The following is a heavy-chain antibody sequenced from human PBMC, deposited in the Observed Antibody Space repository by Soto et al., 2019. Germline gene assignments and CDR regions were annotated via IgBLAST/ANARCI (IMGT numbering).Heavy chain of an antibody. CDR2: IIPIFGTT. J-gene: IGHJ3*02. Sequence: QVQLVQSGTEVKKPGSSLKVSCKASGGTFSSYAISWVRQAPGQGLEWMGGIIPIFGTTNYAEKFRGRVSITADETTSTAYVELSSLRFEDTAVYYCAGSFKYGSGTFDAFDIWGQGTMVTVSS. D-gene: IGHD3-10*01. CDR1: GGTFSSYA. CDR3: AGSFKYGSGTFDAFDI. V-gene: IGHV1-69*01.